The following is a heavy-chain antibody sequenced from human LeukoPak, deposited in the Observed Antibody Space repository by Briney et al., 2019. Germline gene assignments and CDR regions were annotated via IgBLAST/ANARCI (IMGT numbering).Heavy chain of an antibody. CDR3: ARDGWFGELDKDHFDY. CDR2: ISLSSTYT. Sequence: GGSLRLSCAASEFTFSDYHMSWIRQAPGKGLEWVSYISLSSTYTNYADSVKGRFTISRDNAKNLLYLQMNSLRVEDTAVYYCARDGWFGELDKDHFDYWGQGTLVTVSS. V-gene: IGHV3-11*06. CDR1: EFTFSDYH. J-gene: IGHJ4*02. D-gene: IGHD3-10*01.